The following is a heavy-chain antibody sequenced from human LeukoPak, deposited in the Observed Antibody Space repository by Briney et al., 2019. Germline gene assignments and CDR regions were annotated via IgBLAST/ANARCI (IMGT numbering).Heavy chain of an antibody. J-gene: IGHJ4*02. CDR3: AREATVGEFDY. Sequence: ASVKVSCKASGGTFSSYAISWVRQAPGQGLEWMGWINPNSGGTNYAQKFQGRVTMTRDTSISTAYMELSRLRSDDTAVYYCAREATVGEFDYWGQGTLVTVSS. CDR1: GGTFSSYA. CDR2: INPNSGGT. D-gene: IGHD3-10*01. V-gene: IGHV1-2*02.